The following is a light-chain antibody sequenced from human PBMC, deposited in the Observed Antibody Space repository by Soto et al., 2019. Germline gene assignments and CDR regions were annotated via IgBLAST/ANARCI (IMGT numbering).Light chain of an antibody. V-gene: IGKV1-8*01. CDR3: QQYYSYPYT. Sequence: AIRMTQSPSSFSASTGDRVTITCRASQGISTYLAWYQQKPGKAPKLLIYAASTLQSGVPSKFSGSGSGTDFTLTISGPQSEDFATYYCQQYYSYPYTFGQGTKLEIK. J-gene: IGKJ2*01. CDR1: QGISTY. CDR2: AAS.